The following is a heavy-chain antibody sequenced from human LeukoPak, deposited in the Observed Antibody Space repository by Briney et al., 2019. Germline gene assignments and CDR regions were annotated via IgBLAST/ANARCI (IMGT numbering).Heavy chain of an antibody. Sequence: PSQTLSLTCAVSGVSISSGGYSWSWIRQPPGKGLEWIGYIYYSGSTYYNPSLKSRVTISVDTSKNQFSLKLSSVTAADTAVYYCDRDLGPTGFDPWGQGTLVTVSS. CDR3: DRDLGPTGFDP. CDR1: GVSISSGGYS. D-gene: IGHD4-17*01. CDR2: IYYSGST. J-gene: IGHJ5*02. V-gene: IGHV4-30-4*07.